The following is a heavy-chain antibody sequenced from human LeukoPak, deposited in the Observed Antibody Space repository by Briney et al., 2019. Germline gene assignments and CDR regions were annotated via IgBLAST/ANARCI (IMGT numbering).Heavy chain of an antibody. D-gene: IGHD3-22*01. CDR3: ARDAFYYYDSSGYYSYDY. CDR1: GYTFTGYY. CDR2: INPNSGGT. Sequence: ASVKVSCKASGYTFTGYYMHWVRQAPGQGLGWMGWINPNSGGTNYAQKFQGRVTMTRDTSISTAYMELSRLRSDGTAVYYCARDAFYYYDSSGYYSYDYWGQGTLVTVSS. V-gene: IGHV1-2*02. J-gene: IGHJ4*02.